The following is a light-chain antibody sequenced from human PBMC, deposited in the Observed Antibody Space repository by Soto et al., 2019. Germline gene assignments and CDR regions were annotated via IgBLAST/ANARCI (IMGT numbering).Light chain of an antibody. CDR3: QSYDGSWI. CDR1: SSNIGTGYD. J-gene: IGLJ1*01. CDR2: GHS. Sequence: QSVLTQPPSVSGAPGQTITISCTGSSSNIGTGYDVQWYQQLPGAAPKLLIFGHSNRPSGVPDRFSGSKSGTSASLTITVLQAEDEPDYYCQSYDGSWIFGTGTKVTVL. V-gene: IGLV1-40*01.